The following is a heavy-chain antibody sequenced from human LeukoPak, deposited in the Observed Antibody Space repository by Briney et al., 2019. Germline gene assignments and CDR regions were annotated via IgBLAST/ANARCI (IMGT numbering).Heavy chain of an antibody. V-gene: IGHV3-7*03. CDR3: ARVSRTSSSWFGPENAFDI. J-gene: IGHJ3*02. CDR1: GFTFSSYW. CDR2: IKQDGSEK. Sequence: GGSLRLSCAASGFTFSSYWMSWVRQAPGKGLGWVANIKQDGSEKYYVDSVKGRFTISRDNAKNSLYLQMNSLRAEDTAVYYCARVSRTSSSWFGPENAFDIWGQGTMVTVSS. D-gene: IGHD6-13*01.